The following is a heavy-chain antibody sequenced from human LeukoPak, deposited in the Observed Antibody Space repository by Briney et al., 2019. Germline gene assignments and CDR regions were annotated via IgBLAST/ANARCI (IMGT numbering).Heavy chain of an antibody. Sequence: PSETLSLTCTVSGGSISSSSYYWGWIRQPPGKGLEWIGRIYTSGSTNYNPSLKSRVTISVDTSKNQFSLKLSSVTAADTAVYYCARDYYDSSGYESSLDYWGQGTLVTVSS. CDR1: GGSISSSSYY. V-gene: IGHV4-61*02. J-gene: IGHJ4*02. D-gene: IGHD3-22*01. CDR2: IYTSGST. CDR3: ARDYYDSSGYESSLDY.